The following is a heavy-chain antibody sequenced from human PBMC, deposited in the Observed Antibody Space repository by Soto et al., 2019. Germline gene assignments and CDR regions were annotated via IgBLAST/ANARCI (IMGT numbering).Heavy chain of an antibody. CDR1: GYTFTTYA. V-gene: IGHV1-3*01. CDR2: IIAGNGNT. J-gene: IGHJ4*02. Sequence: ASVKVSCKASGYTFTTYAIHWVRQAPGQRLEWMGWIIAGNGNTNYSQKFQGRVTITSDTSATTVYMDLSSLRSEDTSVYYCARRNWDEAFDYWGQGTLVTV. D-gene: IGHD1-1*01. CDR3: ARRNWDEAFDY.